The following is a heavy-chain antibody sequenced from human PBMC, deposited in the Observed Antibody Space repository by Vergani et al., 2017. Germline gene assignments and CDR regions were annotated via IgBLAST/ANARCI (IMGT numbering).Heavy chain of an antibody. CDR2: MNLNSGNT. D-gene: IGHD3-16*01. CDR1: GYTFSSYD. J-gene: IGHJ4*02. V-gene: IGHV1-8*01. Sequence: QVQLVQSGAEVKKPGASVKVSCQASGYTFSSYDINWVRQATGQGLEWMGWMNLNSGNTGYAQKFQGRVTMTRNTSIGTAYMELSSLRSEDTAVYYCASAKTLTGGKYYFYYWGQGTLVTVSS. CDR3: ASAKTLTGGKYYFYY.